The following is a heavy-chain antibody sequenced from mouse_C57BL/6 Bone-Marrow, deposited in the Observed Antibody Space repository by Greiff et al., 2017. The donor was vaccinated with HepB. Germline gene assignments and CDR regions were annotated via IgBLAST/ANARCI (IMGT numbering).Heavy chain of an antibody. Sequence: VQLQQPGTELVKPGASVKLSCKASGYTFTSYWMHWVKQRPGQGLEWIGNINPRNGGPNYNETFKSKVTLTVAKSSSTASIQLRSLTSEDSAVDYCARSNGSSYESGFAYWGQGTLVTVSA. CDR2: INPRNGGP. CDR3: ARSNGSSYESGFAY. J-gene: IGHJ3*01. D-gene: IGHD1-1*01. V-gene: IGHV1-53*01. CDR1: GYTFTSYW.